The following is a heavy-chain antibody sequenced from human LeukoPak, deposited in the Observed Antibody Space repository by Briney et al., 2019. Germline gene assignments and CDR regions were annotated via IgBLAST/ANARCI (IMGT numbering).Heavy chain of an antibody. J-gene: IGHJ4*02. CDR3: ARGPRCSSTSCYRAFDY. CDR1: GGTFSSYA. D-gene: IGHD2-2*01. Sequence: GASVKVSCKASGGTFSSYAISWVRQAPGQGLEWMGGIIPIFGTANYAQKFQGRVTITADESTSTAYMELSSLRSEDTAVYYCARGPRCSSTSCYRAFDYWGQGTLVTVSS. CDR2: IIPIFGTA. V-gene: IGHV1-69*13.